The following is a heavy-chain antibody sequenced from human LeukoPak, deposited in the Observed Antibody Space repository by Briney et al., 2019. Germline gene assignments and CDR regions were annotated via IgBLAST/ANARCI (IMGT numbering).Heavy chain of an antibody. CDR2: ISTGDGHI. D-gene: IGHD6-13*01. V-gene: IGHV3-21*01. Sequence: GGSLRLSCAASGFTFSSYSMNWVRQAPGKGLEWVSSISTGDGHIYYADSVKGRFTISRDNAKNSLYLQMNSLRAEDTAVYYCTGSRSSWYALYYFHYWGQGTPVTVSS. CDR3: TGSRSSWYALYYFHY. J-gene: IGHJ4*02. CDR1: GFTFSSYS.